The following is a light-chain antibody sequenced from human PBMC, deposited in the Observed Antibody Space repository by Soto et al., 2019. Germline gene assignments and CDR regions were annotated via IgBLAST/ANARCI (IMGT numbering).Light chain of an antibody. Sequence: DIVMTQSPDSLAVSLGERATINCKASQSLLYSSNNRNYLAWYQQKSGHPPRLLIYWASTRESGVPDRFSGGGSGTDFTHTINSLQAEDVAVYFCQQYSSATATFGQGPKVDIX. J-gene: IGKJ1*01. V-gene: IGKV4-1*01. CDR3: QQYSSATAT. CDR2: WAS. CDR1: QSLLYSSNNRNY.